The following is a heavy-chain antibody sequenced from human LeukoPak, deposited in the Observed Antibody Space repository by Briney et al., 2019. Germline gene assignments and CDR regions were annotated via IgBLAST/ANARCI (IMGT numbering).Heavy chain of an antibody. CDR1: GFTFSNAW. CDR3: TTELPNYDFWSGYYNWFDP. J-gene: IGHJ5*02. Sequence: GGSLRLSCAASGFTFSNAWMSWVRQAPGKGLEWVGRIKSKTDGGTTDYAAPVKGRFTISRDDSKNTLYLQMNSLITEDTAVYYCTTELPNYDFWSGYYNWFDPWGQGTLVTVSS. D-gene: IGHD3-3*01. V-gene: IGHV3-15*01. CDR2: IKSKTDGGTT.